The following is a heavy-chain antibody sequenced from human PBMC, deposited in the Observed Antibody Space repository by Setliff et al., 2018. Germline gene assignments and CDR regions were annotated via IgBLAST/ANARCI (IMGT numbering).Heavy chain of an antibody. CDR2: IHPADYDT. CDR1: GNGFTDLW. CDR3: ARMTGPYYHYYYMDV. J-gene: IGHJ6*03. Sequence: PGESLKISCKVSGNGFTDLWIAWVRQTPGKGLEWMGIIHPADYDTRYSPSLQGQVTFSADRSISTAHLQWSSLKASDTAMYYCARMTGPYYHYYYMDVWGKGTKVTVSS. V-gene: IGHV5-51*01. D-gene: IGHD3-9*01.